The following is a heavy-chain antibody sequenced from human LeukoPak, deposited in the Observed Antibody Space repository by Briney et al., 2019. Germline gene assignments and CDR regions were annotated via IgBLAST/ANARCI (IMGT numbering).Heavy chain of an antibody. V-gene: IGHV3-64D*09. CDR2: INDYGDTT. CDR3: VKDLSGYYSFEI. J-gene: IGHJ4*02. CDR1: GFTFSSCA. Sequence: PGGSLRLSCSASGFTFSSCAMHWVRQAPGMGLEYVSGINDYGDTTHYGDSVRGRATISRDDSKNTVHLQMSSLRAEDTAIYYCVKDLSGYYSFEIWGQGTLVTVSS. D-gene: IGHD5-12*01.